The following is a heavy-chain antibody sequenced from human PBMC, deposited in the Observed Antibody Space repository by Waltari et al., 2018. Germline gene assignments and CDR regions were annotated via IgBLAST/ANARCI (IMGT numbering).Heavy chain of an antibody. CDR3: ARTYCDTDCYTLDGMDV. Sequence: EVQLVESGGGLVKPGGSLRLSWLVPGFNFNDYAINLVRQAPGKGLEWVSSISSRSSYRYYADSVKGRVTISRDNAKNSLYLQMNSLRAEDTAVYFCARTYCDTDCYTLDGMDVWGQGTTVTVSS. CDR2: ISSRSSYR. V-gene: IGHV3-21*01. D-gene: IGHD3-16*02. CDR1: GFNFNDYA. J-gene: IGHJ6*02.